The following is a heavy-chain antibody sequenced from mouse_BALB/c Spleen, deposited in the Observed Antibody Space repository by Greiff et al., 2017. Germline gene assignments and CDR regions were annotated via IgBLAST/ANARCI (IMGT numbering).Heavy chain of an antibody. CDR3: ARDYYGSSYWYFDV. V-gene: IGHV5-6-3*01. CDR2: INSNGGST. J-gene: IGHJ1*01. CDR1: GFTFSSYG. Sequence: EVQLVESGGGLVQPGGSLKLSCAASGFTFSSYGMSWVRQTPDKRLELVATINSNGGSTYYPDSVKGRFTISRDNAKNTLYLQMSSLKSEDTAMYYCARDYYGSSYWYFDVWGAGTTVTVSS. D-gene: IGHD1-1*01.